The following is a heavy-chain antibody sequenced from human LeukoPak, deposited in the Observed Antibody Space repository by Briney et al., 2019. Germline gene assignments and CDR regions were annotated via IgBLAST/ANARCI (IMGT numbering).Heavy chain of an antibody. Sequence: GGSLRLSCAASGFTVSSHYMTWVSQAPGKGLEWVSVIYDGGRTYYADSVKGRFTISRDNAKNSLYLKMNSLRAEDTAVYYCARDRASFSSSSLGYWGQGTLVTVSS. J-gene: IGHJ4*02. CDR2: IYDGGRT. V-gene: IGHV3-53*01. D-gene: IGHD6-6*01. CDR1: GFTVSSHY. CDR3: ARDRASFSSSSLGY.